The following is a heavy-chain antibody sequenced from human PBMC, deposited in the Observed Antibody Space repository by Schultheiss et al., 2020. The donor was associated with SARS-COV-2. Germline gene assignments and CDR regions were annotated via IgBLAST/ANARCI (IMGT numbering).Heavy chain of an antibody. D-gene: IGHD1-14*01. J-gene: IGHJ6*02. V-gene: IGHV4-34*01. Sequence: SQTLSLTCVVYGGSFSGYYWSWIRLPPGKGLEWIGEINHSGSTNYNPSLKSRVTISVDKSKNQFSLKLSSVTAADTAVYYCARGGMGSLDVWGQGTTVTVSS. CDR1: GGSFSGYY. CDR2: INHSGST. CDR3: ARGGMGSLDV.